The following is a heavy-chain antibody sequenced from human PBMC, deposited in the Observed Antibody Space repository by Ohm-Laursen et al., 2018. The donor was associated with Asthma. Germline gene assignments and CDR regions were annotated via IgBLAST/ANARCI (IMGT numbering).Heavy chain of an antibody. D-gene: IGHD1-26*01. CDR1: GFTFSSYG. CDR3: AKALVGAPLYYHYYGMDV. J-gene: IGHJ6*02. V-gene: IGHV3-30*18. Sequence: SLRLSCAASGFTFSSYGMHWVRQAPGKGLEWVAVISYDGSNKYYADSVKGRFTISRDNSKNTLYLQMNSLRDEDTALYYCAKALVGAPLYYHYYGMDVWGQGTLVTVSS. CDR2: ISYDGSNK.